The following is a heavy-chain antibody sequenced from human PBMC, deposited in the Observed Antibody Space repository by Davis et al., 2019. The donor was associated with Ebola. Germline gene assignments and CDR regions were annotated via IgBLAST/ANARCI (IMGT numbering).Heavy chain of an antibody. V-gene: IGHV4-34*01. CDR3: ARDRNWGCEY. CDR1: GASFSSYY. D-gene: IGHD7-27*01. Sequence: SETLSLTCAVYGASFSSYYWSWIRQPPGKGLEWIGEINHSGSTIYNPSLKSRVTISVDTSKNQFSLKLSSVAAADTAVYYCARDRNWGCEYWGQGTLVTVSS. J-gene: IGHJ4*02. CDR2: INHSGST.